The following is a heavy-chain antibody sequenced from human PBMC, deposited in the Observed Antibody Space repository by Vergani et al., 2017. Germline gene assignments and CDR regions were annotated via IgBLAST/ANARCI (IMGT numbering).Heavy chain of an antibody. D-gene: IGHD2-8*01. V-gene: IGHV3-30-3*01. J-gene: IGHJ6*03. CDR1: GFALNRHA. CDR3: ARSGYCAHGVCYMTYYYYMDV. Sequence: VQLLESGGGLVQPGTSLRLSCVVSGFALNRHAMYWVRQAPGKGLEWVVGISFDGTNEYYPDLVKGRFTISRDNSKNTLYLQMNNLRAADTAVYYCARSGYCAHGVCYMTYYYYMDVWGKGTAVTVSS. CDR2: ISFDGTNE.